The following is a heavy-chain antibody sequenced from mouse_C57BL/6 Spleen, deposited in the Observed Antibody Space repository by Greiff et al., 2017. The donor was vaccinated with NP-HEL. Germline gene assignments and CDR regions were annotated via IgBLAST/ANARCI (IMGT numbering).Heavy chain of an antibody. CDR1: GFTFTDYY. CDR2: IRNKANGYTT. V-gene: IGHV7-3*01. D-gene: IGHD2-4*01. CDR3: ARGGIYYDLMDY. Sequence: EVQLVESGGGLVQPGGSLSLSCAASGFTFTDYYMSWVRQPPGKALEWLGFIRNKANGYTTEYSASVKGRFTISRDNSQSILYLQMNALRAEDSATYYCARGGIYYDLMDYWGQGTSVTVSS. J-gene: IGHJ4*01.